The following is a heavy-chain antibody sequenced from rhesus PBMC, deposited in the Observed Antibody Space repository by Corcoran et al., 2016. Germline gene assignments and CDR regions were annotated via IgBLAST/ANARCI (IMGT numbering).Heavy chain of an antibody. J-gene: IGHJ2*01. D-gene: IGHD4-23*01. CDR3: ARGLDEYSNSYWYFDL. CDR1: GASLSRTY. Sequence: QLQLQESRPGLVKPSQNLSPTHAASGASLSRTYWGGTRHAPGQGLEWIEYIYGSGSSTIYNPSLKGRVTLSVDTSKNQLSLKLSSVTAADTAVYYCARGLDEYSNSYWYFDLWGPGTPITISS. CDR2: IYGSGSST. V-gene: IGHV4S11*01.